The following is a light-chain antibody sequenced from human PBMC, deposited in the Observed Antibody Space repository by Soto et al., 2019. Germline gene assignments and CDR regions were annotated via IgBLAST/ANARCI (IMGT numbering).Light chain of an antibody. J-gene: IGKJ5*01. CDR2: AAS. CDR3: QQYNEWPPFT. CDR1: QSVRSN. Sequence: EIVMTQSPATLSVSPGERAPLSCRASQSVRSNLAWYQQKPGQAPRLVIYAASTRATGIPDRFSGSVSGTEFSLTISSLQSEDFAVYYCQQYNEWPPFTFGQGTRLENK. V-gene: IGKV3-15*01.